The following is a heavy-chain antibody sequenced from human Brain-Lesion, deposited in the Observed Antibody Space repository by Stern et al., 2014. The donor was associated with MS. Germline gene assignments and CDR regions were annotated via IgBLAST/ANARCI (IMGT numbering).Heavy chain of an antibody. V-gene: IGHV6-1*01. CDR2: TYYRSKWYY. J-gene: IGHJ5*01. Sequence: VPLVQSGPGLMKPSHTLALTCAISGDSVSSNSAAWNWIRQSPSRGLEWLGRTYYRSKWYYQYAESVKSRITINADTSTNQFSLQLNSVTPEDTAVYLCAKGYNWFDSWGQGTVVTVS. CDR1: GDSVSSNSAA. CDR3: AKGYNWFDS.